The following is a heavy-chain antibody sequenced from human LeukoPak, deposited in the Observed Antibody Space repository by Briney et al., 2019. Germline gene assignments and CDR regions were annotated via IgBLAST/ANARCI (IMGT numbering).Heavy chain of an antibody. Sequence: GGSLRLSCAASGFTFSSYAMSWVRQAPGKGLEWVSGISGSGGSTYYADSVKGRFSISRDNSKNTLYLQMNSLRAEDTAVYYCARRILSYYYYYMDVWGKGTTVTVSS. D-gene: IGHD2-15*01. CDR1: GFTFSSYA. CDR3: ARRILSYYYYYMDV. J-gene: IGHJ6*03. CDR2: ISGSGGST. V-gene: IGHV3-23*01.